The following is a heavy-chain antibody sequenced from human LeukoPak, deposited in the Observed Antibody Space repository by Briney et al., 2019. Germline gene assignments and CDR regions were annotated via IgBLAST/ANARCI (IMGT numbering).Heavy chain of an antibody. CDR3: ARGVVPAAMGYYYYMDV. D-gene: IGHD2-2*01. V-gene: IGHV4-61*02. Sequence: SETLSLTCTVSGGSISSGSYYWSWIRQPAGKGLEWIGRIYTSGSTNYSPSLKSRVTISVDTSKNQFSLKLSSVTAADTAVYYCARGVVPAAMGYYYYMDVWGKGTTVTVSS. J-gene: IGHJ6*03. CDR2: IYTSGST. CDR1: GGSISSGSYY.